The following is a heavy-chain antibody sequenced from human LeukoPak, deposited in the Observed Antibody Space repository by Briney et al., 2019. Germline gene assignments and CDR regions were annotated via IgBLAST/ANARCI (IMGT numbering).Heavy chain of an antibody. CDR2: IYATGST. Sequence: PSETLSLTCTVSGGSISSSTSYWGWIRQPPGKGLEWIGSIYATGSTYYKSSLKSRVTISIDTSNNQFSLKLTSVTAADTAVYYCARAATNVDIVATTHFDYWGQGTLVTVSS. J-gene: IGHJ4*02. V-gene: IGHV4-39*07. CDR1: GGSISSSTSY. D-gene: IGHD5-12*01. CDR3: ARAATNVDIVATTHFDY.